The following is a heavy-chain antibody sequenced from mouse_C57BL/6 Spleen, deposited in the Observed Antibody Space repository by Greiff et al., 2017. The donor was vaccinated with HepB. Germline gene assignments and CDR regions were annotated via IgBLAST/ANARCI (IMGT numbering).Heavy chain of an antibody. Sequence: VHVKQSGPELVKPGASVKISCKASGYSFTDYNMNWVKQSNGKSLEWIGVINPNYGTTSYNQKFKGKATLTVDQSSSTAYMQLNSLTSEDSAVYYCARSGGITRIFDYWGQGTTLTVSS. J-gene: IGHJ2*01. D-gene: IGHD1-1*01. V-gene: IGHV1-39*01. CDR3: ARSGGITRIFDY. CDR1: GYSFTDYN. CDR2: INPNYGTT.